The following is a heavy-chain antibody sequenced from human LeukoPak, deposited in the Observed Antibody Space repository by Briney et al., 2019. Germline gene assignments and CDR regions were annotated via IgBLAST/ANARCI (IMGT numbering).Heavy chain of an antibody. CDR3: ARVLTYSYGSGTYSAARYYFDY. J-gene: IGHJ4*02. D-gene: IGHD3-10*01. CDR1: NASLSDYY. Sequence: PSETLSLTRTVSNASLSDYYWSWIRQPPGKGLEWIGYIHYSGISNYNPSLKSRVTISLDTSKNHLSLRLNSVTAADTAVYYCARVLTYSYGSGTYSAARYYFDYWGQGTLVTVSS. V-gene: IGHV4-59*01. CDR2: IHYSGIS.